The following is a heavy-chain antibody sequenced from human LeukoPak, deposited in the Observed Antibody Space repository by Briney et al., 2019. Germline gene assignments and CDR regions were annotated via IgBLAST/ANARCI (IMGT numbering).Heavy chain of an antibody. CDR1: GSIFSTYW. J-gene: IGHJ4*02. D-gene: IGHD2-21*02. CDR3: ARRTDCGGDCYSPFAF. V-gene: IGHV5-51*01. CDR2: IYPRDSAI. Sequence: GESLKISCKASGSIFSTYWIGWVRPQPGKGLEWIGIIYPRDSAIRSSPSFQGQVTFPVDKSSSTAYLQWPSLKASDTAVYYCARRTDCGGDCYSPFAFWGQGTLVTVSS.